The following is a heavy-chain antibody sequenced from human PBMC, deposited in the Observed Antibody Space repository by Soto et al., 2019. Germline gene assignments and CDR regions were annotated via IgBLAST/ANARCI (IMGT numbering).Heavy chain of an antibody. CDR1: GFTFSSHG. J-gene: IGHJ4*02. CDR2: ISYDGSNK. CDR3: AKESSIAARWPGNYFDY. Sequence: GGSLRLSCAAFGFTFSSHGMHWVRQAPGKGLGWVAVISYDGSNKYYADSVKGRFTISRDNSKNTLYLQMNSLRAEDTAVYYCAKESSIAARWPGNYFDYWGQGTLVTVPQ. V-gene: IGHV3-30*18. D-gene: IGHD6-6*01.